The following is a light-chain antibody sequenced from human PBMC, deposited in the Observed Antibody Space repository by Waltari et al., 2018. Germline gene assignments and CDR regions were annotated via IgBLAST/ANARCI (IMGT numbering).Light chain of an antibody. CDR2: KTS. CDR1: QNVDTW. V-gene: IGKV1-5*03. J-gene: IGKJ1*01. Sequence: DIQMTQSPSTLSASLGDRVTITFRARQNVDTWLAWYQQKTGKAPKLLVYKTSTLQSGVPSRFSGSGSGKHFTLTISSLQHDDFATYYCQKYNTYWTFGQGTKVE. CDR3: QKYNTYWT.